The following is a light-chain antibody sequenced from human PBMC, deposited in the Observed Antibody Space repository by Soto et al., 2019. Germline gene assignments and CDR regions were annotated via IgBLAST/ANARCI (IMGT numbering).Light chain of an antibody. V-gene: IGKV1-5*01. CDR1: QSVRSW. CDR3: QQYHNYPLT. J-gene: IGKJ4*01. Sequence: DIQMTQSPSTLSASVGDRVTITCRASQSVRSWLAWYQQKPGRAPKFLIYDASSLESGVPSRFSGSGSGTEFILTISNLQPDDFATYYCQQYHNYPLTFGGGTKVEI. CDR2: DAS.